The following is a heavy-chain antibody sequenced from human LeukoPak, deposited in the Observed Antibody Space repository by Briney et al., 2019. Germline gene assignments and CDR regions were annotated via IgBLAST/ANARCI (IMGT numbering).Heavy chain of an antibody. CDR2: ISGSGGST. D-gene: IGHD2-15*01. V-gene: IGHV3-23*01. CDR3: AKGGWQLYYYYMDV. Sequence: GGSLRLSCAASGFTFSSYAMSWVRQAPGKGLEWVSAISGSGGSTYYADSVKGRFTISRDNSKNTLYLQMNSLRAEDTAVYYCAKGGWQLYYYYMDVWGKGTTVTVSS. CDR1: GFTFSSYA. J-gene: IGHJ6*03.